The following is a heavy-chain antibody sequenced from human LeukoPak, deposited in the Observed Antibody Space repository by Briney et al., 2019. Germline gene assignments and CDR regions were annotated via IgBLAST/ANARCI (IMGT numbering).Heavy chain of an antibody. V-gene: IGHV3-11*06. CDR1: GFTFSDYY. Sequence: SGGSLRLSCAASGFTFSDYYMSWIRQAPGKGLEWVSYISSSSSYTNYADSVKSRFTISRDNAKNSLYLQMNSLRAEDAAVYYCARVAYGYSVDYWGQGTLVTVSS. D-gene: IGHD5-18*01. J-gene: IGHJ4*02. CDR2: ISSSSSYT. CDR3: ARVAYGYSVDY.